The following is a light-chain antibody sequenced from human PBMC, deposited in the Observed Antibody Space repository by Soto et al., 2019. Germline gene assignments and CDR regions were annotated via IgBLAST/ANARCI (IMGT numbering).Light chain of an antibody. CDR2: GNS. V-gene: IGLV1-40*01. J-gene: IGLJ2*01. Sequence: QSVLTQPPSVSGAPGQRVTISCTGSSSNIGAGYHVHWYQQLPGTAPKLLIYGNSNRPSGVPDRFSGSKSGTSASLAITGLQAVDEADYYCQSYDSSLSNSIFGGGTKLTVL. CDR1: SSNIGAGYH. CDR3: QSYDSSLSNSI.